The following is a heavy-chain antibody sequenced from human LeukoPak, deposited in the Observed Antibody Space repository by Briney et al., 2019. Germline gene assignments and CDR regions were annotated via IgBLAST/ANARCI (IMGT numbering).Heavy chain of an antibody. V-gene: IGHV3-74*01. CDR2: INSDGSST. Sequence: GGSLRLSCAASGFTLSSYWMHWVRQAPGKGLVWVSRINSDGSSTSYADSVKGRFTISRDNAKNTLYLQMNSLRAEDTAVYYCAREYSSSWLNWFDPWGQGTLVTVSS. D-gene: IGHD6-13*01. CDR1: GFTLSSYW. J-gene: IGHJ5*02. CDR3: AREYSSSWLNWFDP.